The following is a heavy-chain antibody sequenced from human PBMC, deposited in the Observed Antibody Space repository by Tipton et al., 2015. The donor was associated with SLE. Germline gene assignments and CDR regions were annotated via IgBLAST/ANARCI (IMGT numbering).Heavy chain of an antibody. CDR2: ISAYNGNT. D-gene: IGHD6-19*01. J-gene: IGHJ4*02. V-gene: IGHV1-18*01. CDR3: ARDREGIAVAGAWHYFDY. CDR1: GYTFTSYG. Sequence: QSGAEVKKPGASVKVSCKASGYTFTSYGISWVRQAPGQGLEWMGWISAYNGNTNYAQKLQGRVTMTTDTSTSTAYMELRSLRSDDTAVYYCARDREGIAVAGAWHYFDYWGQGTLVTVSS.